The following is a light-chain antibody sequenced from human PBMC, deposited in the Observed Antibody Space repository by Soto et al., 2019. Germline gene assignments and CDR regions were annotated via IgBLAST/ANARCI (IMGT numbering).Light chain of an antibody. V-gene: IGKV3-11*01. Sequence: EIVLTQSPATLSLCPVERATLSCRASQSVSSYLAWYQQKPGQAPRLLIYDASNRATGIPARFSGSGSGTDFTLTIIRLEPEDFAVYYCQQYDISPWTFGQGTKVDIK. CDR3: QQYDISPWT. CDR2: DAS. CDR1: QSVSSY. J-gene: IGKJ1*01.